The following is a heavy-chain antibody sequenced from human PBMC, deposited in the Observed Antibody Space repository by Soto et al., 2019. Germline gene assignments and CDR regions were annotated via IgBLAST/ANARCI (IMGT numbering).Heavy chain of an antibody. Sequence: ASVKVSCKASGYTFTSYGISWVRQAPGQGLEWMGWINAYNGNTNYAQKLQGRVTMTTDTSTSTAYMELRSLRSEDTAVYYCARAPVQGVNINWFDPWGQGTLVTVSS. CDR3: ARAPVQGVNINWFDP. CDR1: GYTFTSYG. J-gene: IGHJ5*02. D-gene: IGHD3-10*01. V-gene: IGHV1-18*01. CDR2: INAYNGNT.